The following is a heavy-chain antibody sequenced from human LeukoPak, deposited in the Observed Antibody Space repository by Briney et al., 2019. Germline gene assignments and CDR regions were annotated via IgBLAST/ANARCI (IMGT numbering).Heavy chain of an antibody. J-gene: IGHJ5*02. Sequence: GGSLRLSCAASGFTFSSYAMSWVRQAPGKGLEWVSAISGSGGSTYYADSVKGRFTISRDNSKNTLYLQTNSLRAEDTAVYYCAKAFRTMVRGVIARFDPWGQGTLVTVSS. CDR2: ISGSGGST. CDR1: GFTFSSYA. D-gene: IGHD3-10*01. CDR3: AKAFRTMVRGVIARFDP. V-gene: IGHV3-23*01.